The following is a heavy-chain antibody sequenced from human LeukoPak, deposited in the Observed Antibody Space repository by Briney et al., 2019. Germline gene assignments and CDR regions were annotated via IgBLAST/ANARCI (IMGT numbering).Heavy chain of an antibody. V-gene: IGHV4-31*03. CDR3: ARFCRSTSCYTYEGPYGMDV. CDR1: GGSISSGGYY. Sequence: PSETLSLTCTVSGGSISSGGYYWSWIRQHPGKGLEWIGYIYYSGSTYYNPSLKSRVTISVDTSKNQFSLKLSSVTAADTAVYYCARFCRSTSCYTYEGPYGMDVWGQGTTVTVSS. CDR2: IYYSGST. J-gene: IGHJ6*02. D-gene: IGHD2-2*02.